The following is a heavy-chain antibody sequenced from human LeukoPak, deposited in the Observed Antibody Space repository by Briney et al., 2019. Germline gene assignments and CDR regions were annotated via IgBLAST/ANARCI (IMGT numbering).Heavy chain of an antibody. V-gene: IGHV3-48*04. CDR2: ISSSSSTI. J-gene: IGHJ5*02. CDR1: GFTFSSYS. CDR3: ARDQPPYYDIWSGVNWFDP. Sequence: GGSLRLSCAASGFTFSSYSMNWVRQAPGKGLEWVSYISSSSSTIYYADSVKGRFTISRDNAKNSLYLQMNSLRAEDTAVYYCARDQPPYYDIWSGVNWFDPWGQGTLVTVSS. D-gene: IGHD3-3*01.